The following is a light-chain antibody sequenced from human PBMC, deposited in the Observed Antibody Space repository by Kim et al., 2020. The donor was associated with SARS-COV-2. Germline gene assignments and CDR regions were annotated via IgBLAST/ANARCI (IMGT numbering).Light chain of an antibody. CDR3: QQRISWPLT. CDR2: DAS. V-gene: IGKV3-11*01. CDR1: QSVNKF. J-gene: IGKJ4*01. Sequence: LSPGERATVSCRASQSVNKFLAWYQQTPGQAPRLLIYDASNRATGIPARFSGSGSGTDFTLTISSLEPEDFAVYYCQQRISWPLTFGGGTKVDIK.